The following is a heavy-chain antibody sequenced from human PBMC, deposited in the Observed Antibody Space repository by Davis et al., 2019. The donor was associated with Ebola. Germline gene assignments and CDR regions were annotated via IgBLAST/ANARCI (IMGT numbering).Heavy chain of an antibody. CDR2: ISSSSSTI. V-gene: IGHV3-48*01. J-gene: IGHJ4*02. Sequence: GESPKISCAASGFTFSSYSLNWVRQAQGKGLEWVSYISSSSSTIYYADSVKVRFTISRDNYKNTLYLEMNSLRTEDTAVYYCARDPAGDYYFDYWGQGTLVTVSS. CDR3: ARDPAGDYYFDY. D-gene: IGHD2-2*01. CDR1: GFTFSSYS.